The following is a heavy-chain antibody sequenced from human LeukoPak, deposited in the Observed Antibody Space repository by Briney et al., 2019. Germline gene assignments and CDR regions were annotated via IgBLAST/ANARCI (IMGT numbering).Heavy chain of an antibody. J-gene: IGHJ5*02. CDR2: IYYSGST. D-gene: IGHD3-10*01. CDR3: ARHGGSGSYYNWFDP. V-gene: IGHV4-59*08. CDR1: GGSISSYY. Sequence: SETLSLTCTVSGGSISSYYWSWIRQPPGKGLEWIGFIYYSGSTNYNPSLKSRVTISVDTSKNQFPLKLSSVTAADTAVYYCARHGGSGSYYNWFDPWGQGTLVTVSS.